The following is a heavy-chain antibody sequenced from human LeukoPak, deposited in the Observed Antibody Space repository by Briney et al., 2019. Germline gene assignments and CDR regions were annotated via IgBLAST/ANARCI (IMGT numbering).Heavy chain of an antibody. Sequence: SETLSLTCTVSGDSISRSGFYWGWIRQPPGKGLECIEASSYRRGTYYNPSLRSRSSLSAETSKNQFSPSLSSVTAADTAFYFCARLALLNYPDFWGQGTLVTVSS. CDR1: GDSISRSGFY. CDR2: SSYRRGT. J-gene: IGHJ4*02. V-gene: IGHV4-39*01. D-gene: IGHD3-10*01. CDR3: ARLALLNYPDF.